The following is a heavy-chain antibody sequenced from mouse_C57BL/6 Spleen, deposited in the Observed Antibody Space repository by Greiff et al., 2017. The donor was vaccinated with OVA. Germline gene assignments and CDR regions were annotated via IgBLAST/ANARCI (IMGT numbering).Heavy chain of an antibody. CDR1: GYTFTDYY. CDR2: INPNNGGT. J-gene: IGHJ2*01. D-gene: IGHD4-1*01. Sequence: EVQLQQSGPELVKPGASVKISCKASGYTFTDYYMNWVKQSHGKSLEWIGDINPNNGGTSYNQKFKGKATLTVDKSSSTAYMEHRSLTSEDSAVYYCARRSWDGYYFDYWGQGTTLTVSS. CDR3: ARRSWDGYYFDY. V-gene: IGHV1-26*01.